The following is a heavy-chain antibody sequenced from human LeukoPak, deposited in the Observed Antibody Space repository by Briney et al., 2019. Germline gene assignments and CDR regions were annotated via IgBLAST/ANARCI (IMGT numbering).Heavy chain of an antibody. CDR1: GFTFSSYA. Sequence: GGSLRLSCAASGFTFSSYAMHWVRQAPGKGLEWVAVISYDGSNKYYADSVKGRFTISRDNSKNTLYLQMNSLRAEDTAVYYCARDIISGGRGDGMDVWGQGTTVTVSS. CDR2: ISYDGSNK. CDR3: ARDIISGGRGDGMDV. J-gene: IGHJ6*02. D-gene: IGHD2-15*01. V-gene: IGHV3-30-3*01.